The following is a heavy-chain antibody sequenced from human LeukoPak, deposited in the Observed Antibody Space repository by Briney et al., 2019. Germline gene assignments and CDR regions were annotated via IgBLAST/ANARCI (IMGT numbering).Heavy chain of an antibody. CDR2: INPNRGGT. J-gene: IGHJ4*02. V-gene: IGHV1-2*02. CDR3: ARYYLEGRSFDY. Sequence: ASVKVSCKASGYTYSGYYMHWVRQAPGQGLEWMGWINPNRGGTNYAQKFQGRVTMTRDTSIRTVYMELSRLRSDDTAVYYCARYYLEGRSFDYWGQGTLVTVSS. D-gene: IGHD3-10*01. CDR1: GYTYSGYY.